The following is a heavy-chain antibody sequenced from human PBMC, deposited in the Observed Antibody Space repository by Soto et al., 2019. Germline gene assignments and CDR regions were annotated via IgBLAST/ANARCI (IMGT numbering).Heavy chain of an antibody. J-gene: IGHJ3*02. V-gene: IGHV3-30*18. D-gene: IGHD2-15*01. CDR1: GFTFSSYG. CDR2: ISYDGTNN. Sequence: QVQLVESGGGVVQPGRSLRLSCAASGFTFSSYGMHWVRQAPGKGLVWVAVISYDGTNNYYTESVKGRFTISRDNSKNTLFLQMISLRAEDTAVYFCAKGDCSGGSCYFSAFDIWGQGTMVTV. CDR3: AKGDCSGGSCYFSAFDI.